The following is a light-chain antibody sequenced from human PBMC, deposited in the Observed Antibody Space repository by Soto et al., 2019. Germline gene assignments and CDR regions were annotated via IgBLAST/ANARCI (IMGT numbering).Light chain of an antibody. J-gene: IGKJ2*01. CDR1: QTVSSSH. CDR2: GAS. CDR3: QHFGSSPPKYT. V-gene: IGKV3-20*01. Sequence: EVVLTQSPGTLSLSPGERATLSRRASQTVSSSHLAWYQQKPGQAPKLLIYGASDRGTDVPERFSGSGSGTDFTLTISRLEPEDFAVYYCQHFGSSPPKYTFGQGTKLEIK.